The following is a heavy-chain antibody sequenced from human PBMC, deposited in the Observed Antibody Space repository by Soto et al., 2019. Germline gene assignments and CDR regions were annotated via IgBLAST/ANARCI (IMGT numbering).Heavy chain of an antibody. CDR2: ISGSVSTI. D-gene: IGHD4-17*01. J-gene: IGHJ4*02. CDR3: ARSDREYGADY. CDR1: GFTISDYY. V-gene: IGHV3-11*01. Sequence: GGSLRLSCAASGFTISDYYMSWISQAPGKGLEWISYISGSVSTINYTDSLTGVFTNSRDNAKSYLYLQMNSLKAEDTAVYYCARSDREYGADYWGQGTLVNVSS.